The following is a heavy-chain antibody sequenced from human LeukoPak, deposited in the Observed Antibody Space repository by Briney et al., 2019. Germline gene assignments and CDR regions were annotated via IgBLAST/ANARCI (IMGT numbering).Heavy chain of an antibody. V-gene: IGHV3-20*04. CDR3: ARDPDGDYDFDY. CDR1: GFTFDDYG. J-gene: IGHJ4*02. CDR2: INSNGAVI. Sequence: PGGSLRLSCAASGFTFDDYGMSWVRRAPGKGLEWLSHINSNGAVISYADSVKGRFTISRDTAKSSLYLQMNSLKIEDTAIYFCARDPDGDYDFDYWGQGTLVTVSS. D-gene: IGHD4-17*01.